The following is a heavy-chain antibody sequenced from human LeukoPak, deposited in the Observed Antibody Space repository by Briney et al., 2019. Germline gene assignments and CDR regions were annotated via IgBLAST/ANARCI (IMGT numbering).Heavy chain of an antibody. J-gene: IGHJ4*02. Sequence: GGSLRLSCAASGFTLSSYAMTWVRQAPGKGLEWVSSITGGGDTTYYADSVRGRFTISRDNSKNTLSLQTNSLRAEDTAVYYCAKQGSEVVVAATNYWGQGTLVTVSS. CDR3: AKQGSEVVVAATNY. D-gene: IGHD2-15*01. V-gene: IGHV3-23*01. CDR2: ITGGGDTT. CDR1: GFTLSSYA.